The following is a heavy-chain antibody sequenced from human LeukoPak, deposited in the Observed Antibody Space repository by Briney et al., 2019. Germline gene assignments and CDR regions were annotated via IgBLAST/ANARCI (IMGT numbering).Heavy chain of an antibody. CDR2: IRYDGSNK. J-gene: IGHJ4*02. CDR3: AKDSVAVAGIDY. Sequence: TGGSLRLSCAASGFTFSSYGMHWVRQAPGKGLEWVAFIRYDGSNKYYADSVKGRFTISRDNSKNTLYLQMNSLRAEDTALYYCAKDSVAVAGIDYWGQGTLVTVSS. CDR1: GFTFSSYG. V-gene: IGHV3-30*02. D-gene: IGHD6-19*01.